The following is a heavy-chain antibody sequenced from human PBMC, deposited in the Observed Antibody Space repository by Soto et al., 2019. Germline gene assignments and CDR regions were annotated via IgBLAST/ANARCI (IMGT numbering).Heavy chain of an antibody. CDR2: IYYSGST. V-gene: IGHV4-39*01. D-gene: IGHD6-6*01. CDR3: ARGAPSPTRLHFGIAAHRYFDY. CDR1: GGSISSSSYY. Sequence: PSETLSLTCTVSGGSISSSSYYWGWIRQPPGKGLEWIGSIYYSGSTYYNPSLKSRVTISVDTSKNQFSLKLSSVTAADTAVYYCARGAPSPTRLHFGIAAHRYFDYWGQGTLVTVSA. J-gene: IGHJ4*02.